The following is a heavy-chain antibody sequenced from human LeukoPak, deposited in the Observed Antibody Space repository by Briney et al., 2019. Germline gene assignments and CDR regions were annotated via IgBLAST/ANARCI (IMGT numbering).Heavy chain of an antibody. D-gene: IGHD2-2*01. V-gene: IGHV3-66*02. CDR1: GFTVSSNY. CDR2: IYSGGST. Sequence: HPGGSLRLSCAASGFTVSSNYMSWVRQAPGKGLEWVSVIYSGGSTYYADSVKGRFTISRDNSKNTLYLQMNSLRAEDTAVYYCARDRPSYCSSTSCYPYYYYYYMDVWGKGTTVTVFS. CDR3: ARDRPSYCSSTSCYPYYYYYYMDV. J-gene: IGHJ6*03.